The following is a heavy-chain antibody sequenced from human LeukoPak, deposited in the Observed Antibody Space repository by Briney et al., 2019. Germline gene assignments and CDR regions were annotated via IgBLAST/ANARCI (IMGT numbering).Heavy chain of an antibody. CDR2: IWYDGSNK. J-gene: IGHJ4*02. V-gene: IGHV3-33*01. CDR1: GFTFSSYG. CDR3: ARGSSYYDSSGHTGVDY. Sequence: GGSLRLSCAASGFTFSSYGMHWVRQAPGKGLEWVAVIWYDGSNKYYADSVKGRFTISRDNSKNTLYLQMNSLRAEDTAVYYCARGSSYYDSSGHTGVDYWGQGTLVTVSS. D-gene: IGHD3-22*01.